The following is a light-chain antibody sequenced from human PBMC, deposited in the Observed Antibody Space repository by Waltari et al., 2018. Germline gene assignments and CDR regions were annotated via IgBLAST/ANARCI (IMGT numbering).Light chain of an antibody. CDR1: SGHSNNV. V-gene: IGLV4-69*01. Sequence: QLVLTQSPSASASLGASVKLTCTLSSGHSNNVIAWLQQRPEKGPRYLMKVNSDGSHNKGDGLPDRFSGSGSGAERYLTISSLQSEDEADYFCQTGGHGTWVFGGGTKLTVL. CDR2: VNSDGSH. CDR3: QTGGHGTWV. J-gene: IGLJ3*02.